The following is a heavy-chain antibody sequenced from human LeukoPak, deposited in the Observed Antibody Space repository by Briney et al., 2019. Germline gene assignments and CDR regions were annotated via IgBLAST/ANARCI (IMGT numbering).Heavy chain of an antibody. V-gene: IGHV3-23*01. D-gene: IGHD3-9*01. CDR3: AKAEGYDILTGLDY. Sequence: GGSLRLSCATSGFIFSSYAMSWVRQAPGKGLEWVSGIGASGGSTYYADSVKGRFTISRDNSKNTLYLQMNSLRTEDTAVYYCAKAEGYDILTGLDYWGQGALVTVSS. CDR1: GFIFSSYA. CDR2: IGASGGST. J-gene: IGHJ4*02.